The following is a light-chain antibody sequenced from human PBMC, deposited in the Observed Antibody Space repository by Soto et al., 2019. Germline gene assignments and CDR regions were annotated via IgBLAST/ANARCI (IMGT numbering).Light chain of an antibody. V-gene: IGKV3-20*01. CDR1: QTISSSF. Sequence: EIVLTQSPGTLHLSPGERATLSCRASQTISSSFLAWYQQKPGQAPRLLIYRASRRAPGIPDRFSGSGSWTDFTLTISRLEPEDFAVYYCHQFGSSPLDTFGPGTKVEIK. J-gene: IGKJ3*01. CDR2: RAS. CDR3: HQFGSSPLDT.